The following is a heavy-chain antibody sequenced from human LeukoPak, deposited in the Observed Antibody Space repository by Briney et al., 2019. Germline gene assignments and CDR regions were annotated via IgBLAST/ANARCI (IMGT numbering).Heavy chain of an antibody. J-gene: IGHJ4*02. CDR3: ASTGAPVDY. Sequence: GGSLRLSCAASGFTFSSYGMHWVRQAPGKGLEWVAVISYDGSNKYYADSVKGRFTISRDNSKNTLYLQMNSLRAEDTAVYYCASTGAPVDYWGQGTLVTVSS. V-gene: IGHV3-30*03. D-gene: IGHD1-26*01. CDR1: GFTFSSYG. CDR2: ISYDGSNK.